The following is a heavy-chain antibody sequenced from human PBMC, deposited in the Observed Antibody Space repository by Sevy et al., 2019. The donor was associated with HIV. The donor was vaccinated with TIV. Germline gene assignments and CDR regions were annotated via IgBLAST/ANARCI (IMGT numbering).Heavy chain of an antibody. CDR1: GFTFSSYA. CDR3: AKQLGVVPAAISFDY. Sequence: GGSLRLSCAASGFTFSSYAMSWVRQAPGKGLEWVSAISGSGGSTYYADSVKGRFTISRDNSKNTRYLQMNSLRAEATAVYYCAKQLGVVPAAISFDYWGQGTLVTVSS. J-gene: IGHJ4*02. D-gene: IGHD2-2*02. CDR2: ISGSGGST. V-gene: IGHV3-23*01.